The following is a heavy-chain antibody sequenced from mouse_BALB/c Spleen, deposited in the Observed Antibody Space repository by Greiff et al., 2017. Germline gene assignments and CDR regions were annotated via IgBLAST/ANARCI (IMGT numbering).Heavy chain of an antibody. CDR1: GFSLSTSGMG. CDR3: ARHYYGSSRHFDV. J-gene: IGHJ1*01. D-gene: IGHD1-1*01. CDR2: IYWDDDK. V-gene: IGHV8-12*01. Sequence: QVTLKESGPGILQPSQTLSLTCSFSGFSLSTSGMGVSWIRQPSGKGLEWLAHIYWDDDKRYNPSLKSRLTISKDTSRNQVFLKITSVDTADTATYYCARHYYGSSRHFDVWGAGTTVTVSS.